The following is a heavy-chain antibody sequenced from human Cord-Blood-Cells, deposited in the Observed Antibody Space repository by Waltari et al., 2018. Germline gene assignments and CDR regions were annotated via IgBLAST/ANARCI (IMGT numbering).Heavy chain of an antibody. J-gene: IGHJ3*02. CDR3: TREKYSSGWYRDAFDI. CDR2: IRSKAYGGTT. Sequence: GDYAMSWVRQAPGKGLEWVGFIRSKAYGGTTEYAASVKGRFTISRDDSKSIAYLQMNSLKTEDTAVYYCTREKYSSGWYRDAFDIWGQGTMVTVSS. D-gene: IGHD6-19*01. CDR1: GDYA. V-gene: IGHV3-49*04.